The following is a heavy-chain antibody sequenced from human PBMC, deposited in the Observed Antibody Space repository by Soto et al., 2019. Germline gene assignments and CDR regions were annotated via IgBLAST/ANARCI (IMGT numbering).Heavy chain of an antibody. CDR1: GFTVSSNY. Sequence: EVQLVESGGGLIQPGGSLRLSCAASGFTVSSNYMSWVRQAPGKGLEWVSVIYSGGSTYYADSVKGRFTISRDNSKNTLNLQMISLSAEDTAVYYCASPYSRSPQYYYGMDVWGQGTPVTVSS. J-gene: IGHJ6*02. D-gene: IGHD6-13*01. CDR2: IYSGGST. V-gene: IGHV3-53*01. CDR3: ASPYSRSPQYYYGMDV.